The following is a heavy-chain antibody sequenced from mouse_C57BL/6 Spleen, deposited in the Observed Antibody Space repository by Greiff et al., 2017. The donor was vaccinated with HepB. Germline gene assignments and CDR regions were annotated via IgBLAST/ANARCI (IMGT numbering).Heavy chain of an antibody. J-gene: IGHJ3*01. D-gene: IGHD1-1*01. CDR1: GYTFTGYW. CDR3: ARRYYGSSGFAY. CDR2: ILPGSGST. Sequence: QVQLQQSGAELMKPGASVKLSCKATGYTFTGYWIEWVKQRPGHGLEWIGEILPGSGSTNYNEKFKGKATFTADTSSNTAYMQLSSLTPEDSAIYYCARRYYGSSGFAYWGQGTLVTISA. V-gene: IGHV1-9*01.